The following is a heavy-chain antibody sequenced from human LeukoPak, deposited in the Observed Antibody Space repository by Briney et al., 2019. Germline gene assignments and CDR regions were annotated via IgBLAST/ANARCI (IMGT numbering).Heavy chain of an antibody. Sequence: GGSLRLSCAASGFTFDDYGMSWVRQAPGKGLEWVSGINWNGGSTGYADSVKGRFTISRDNAKNSLYLQMNSLRAEDTALYYCARVGLGYYYDSSGYYPSTFDYWGQGTLVTVSS. V-gene: IGHV3-20*04. CDR2: INWNGGST. D-gene: IGHD3-22*01. CDR3: ARVGLGYYYDSSGYYPSTFDY. CDR1: GFTFDDYG. J-gene: IGHJ4*02.